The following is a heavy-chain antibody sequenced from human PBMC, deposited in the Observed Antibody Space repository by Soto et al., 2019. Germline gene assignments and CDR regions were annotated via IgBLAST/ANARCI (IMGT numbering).Heavy chain of an antibody. CDR2: MNPNSGNT. D-gene: IGHD3-10*01. CDR3: ARVNDWYGESLDY. Sequence: QVQLVQSGAEVKKPGASVKVSCKASGYTFTSYDINWVRQATGQGLEWMGWMNPNSGNTGYAQKFQGRGTMTRNTPISTAYLELSSMRCEDTAVYYCARVNDWYGESLDYGGEGTLVTVSS. CDR1: GYTFTSYD. J-gene: IGHJ4*02. V-gene: IGHV1-8*01.